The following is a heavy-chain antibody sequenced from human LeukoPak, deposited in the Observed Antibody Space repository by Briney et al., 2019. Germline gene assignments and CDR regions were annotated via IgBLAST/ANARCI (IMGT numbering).Heavy chain of an antibody. CDR2: VYYNGTT. D-gene: IGHD6-13*01. Sequence: PSQTLSLTCTVSGGSISTYFWNWVRHPPGNGLGSLGYVYYNGTTNYNPSLKSRLTISVDTSKNQCSLKLTSVTAADTAVYYCVRDRAAAGGWLDPWGQGALVTVSS. V-gene: IGHV4-59*01. CDR3: VRDRAAAGGWLDP. CDR1: GGSISTYF. J-gene: IGHJ5*02.